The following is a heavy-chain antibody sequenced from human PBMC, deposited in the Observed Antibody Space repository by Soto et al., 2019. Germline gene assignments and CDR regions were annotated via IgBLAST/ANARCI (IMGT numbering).Heavy chain of an antibody. V-gene: IGHV3-23*01. CDR1: GFTFSSYA. CDR2: ISGSGGST. Sequence: AGGSLRLSXAASGFTFSSYAMGWVRQAPGKGLEWVSAISGSGGSTYYADSVKGRFTISRDTSKNTLYLQMNSLRAEDTAVFYCAKDQASYDYYYGMDVWGQGTTVTVSS. CDR3: AKDQASYDYYYGMDV. J-gene: IGHJ6*02.